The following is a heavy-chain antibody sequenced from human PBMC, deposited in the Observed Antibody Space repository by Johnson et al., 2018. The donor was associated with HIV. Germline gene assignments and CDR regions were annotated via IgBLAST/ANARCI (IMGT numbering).Heavy chain of an antibody. V-gene: IGHV3-20*04. D-gene: IGHD3-10*01. CDR3: AKDSDSYYYGSGDAFDI. J-gene: IGHJ3*02. CDR2: INWNGGST. CDR1: GFSFDDYG. Sequence: VQLVESGGGVVRPGGSLRLSCAASGFSFDDYGMGWVRQVPGKGVEWVSGINWNGGSTGYADSVKGRFTISRDNAKKSLFLQMSILRAEDTALYFCAKDSDSYYYGSGDAFDIWGQGTMVTVSS.